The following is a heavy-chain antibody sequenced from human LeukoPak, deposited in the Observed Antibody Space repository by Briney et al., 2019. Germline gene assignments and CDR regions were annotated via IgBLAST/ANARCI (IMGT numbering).Heavy chain of an antibody. Sequence: GGSLRLSCAASGFTFSSYTMNWVRQAPGKGLEWVSYISSGNSNIYYADSVKGRFTISRDNSKNTLYLQMNSLRAEDTAVYYCAKVAVAVVVAATPIDYWGQGTLVTVSS. D-gene: IGHD2-15*01. J-gene: IGHJ4*02. CDR3: AKVAVAVVVAATPIDY. CDR1: GFTFSSYT. CDR2: ISSGNSNI. V-gene: IGHV3-48*01.